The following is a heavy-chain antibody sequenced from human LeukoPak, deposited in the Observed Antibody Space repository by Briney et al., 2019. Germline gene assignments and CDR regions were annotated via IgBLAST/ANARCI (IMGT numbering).Heavy chain of an antibody. J-gene: IGHJ4*02. Sequence: SETLSLTCTVSGGSISSYYWSWIRQPPGKGLEWIGYIYYSGSTNYNPSLKSKVTISVDTSKNQFSLKLRSVTAADTAVYYCARHNQYYYDKLDYWGQGTLVTVSS. CDR2: IYYSGST. V-gene: IGHV4-59*08. CDR3: ARHNQYYYDKLDY. CDR1: GGSISSYY. D-gene: IGHD3-22*01.